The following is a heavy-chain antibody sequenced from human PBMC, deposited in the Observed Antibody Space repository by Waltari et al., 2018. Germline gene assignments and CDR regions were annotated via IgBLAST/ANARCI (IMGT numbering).Heavy chain of an antibody. D-gene: IGHD3-22*01. CDR1: GYTYDSDG. J-gene: IGHJ4*02. CDR3: ARGHTGYYDSRGFYAFDY. Sequence: QVQLVQSGAEVKKHGASVKVTCNASGYTYDSDGIRWVRQAPGQGLEWMGWISAYNGDTNYVQKIQGRVTMTTDTSTSTAYMELRSLRSDDTAVYYCARGHTGYYDSRGFYAFDYWGQGTLVTVSS. CDR2: ISAYNGDT. V-gene: IGHV1-18*01.